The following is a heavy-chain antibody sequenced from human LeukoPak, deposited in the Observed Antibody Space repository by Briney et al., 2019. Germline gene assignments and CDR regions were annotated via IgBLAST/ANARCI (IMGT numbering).Heavy chain of an antibody. V-gene: IGHV3-23*01. Sequence: GGSLRLSCAASGFTFSSYDMSWVRQAPGKGLEWVSAISGSGGSTYYADSVKGRFTISRDNSKNTLYLQMNSLRAEDTAVYYCARDQQLLWFGEPQLFYFDYWGQGTLVTVSS. CDR2: ISGSGGST. CDR1: GFTFSSYD. D-gene: IGHD3-10*01. J-gene: IGHJ4*02. CDR3: ARDQQLLWFGEPQLFYFDY.